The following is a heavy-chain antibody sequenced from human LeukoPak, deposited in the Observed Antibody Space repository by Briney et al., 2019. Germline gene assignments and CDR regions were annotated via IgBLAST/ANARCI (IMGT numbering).Heavy chain of an antibody. CDR2: FYHSGST. CDR1: GGSISRSSSY. Sequence: NPSETLSLTCTVSGGSISRSSSYWGWIRQPLGSTLEWIGNFYHSGSTYYNPALKSRVTMSVNTSKNQFSLKLTSVTAADTAVYYCVRPNRCTDTSCYSFDYWGQGVLVTVSS. V-gene: IGHV4-39*01. CDR3: VRPNRCTDTSCYSFDY. D-gene: IGHD2-2*01. J-gene: IGHJ4*02.